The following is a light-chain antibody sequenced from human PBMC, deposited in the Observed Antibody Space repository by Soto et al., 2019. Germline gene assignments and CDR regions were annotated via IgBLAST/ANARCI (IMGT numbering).Light chain of an antibody. V-gene: IGLV1-40*01. CDR1: SSNIGAGYD. J-gene: IGLJ2*01. CDR3: QSYDISLSGVV. CDR2: DNN. Sequence: QAVVTQPPSVSGAPGERVTLSCTGSSSNIGAGYDVHWYQQFPRTAPKLLIFDNNNRPSGVPDRFSGSKSGTSASLAITGLQTEDEADYYCQSYDISLSGVVFGGGTKLTVL.